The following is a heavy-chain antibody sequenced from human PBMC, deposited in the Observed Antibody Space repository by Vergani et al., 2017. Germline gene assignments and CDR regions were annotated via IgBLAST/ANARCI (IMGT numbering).Heavy chain of an antibody. V-gene: IGHV3-23*01. D-gene: IGHD6-13*01. CDR3: ARDLSYSTDAFDI. J-gene: IGHJ3*02. CDR1: GFTFSSYA. CDR2: ISGSGGST. Sequence: EVQLLESGGGLVQPGGSLRLSCAASGFTFSSYAMSWVRQAPGKGLEWVSAISGSGGSTYYADSVKGRFTISRDNSKNTLYLQMNSLRAEDTAVYYCARDLSYSTDAFDIWGQGTMVTVSS.